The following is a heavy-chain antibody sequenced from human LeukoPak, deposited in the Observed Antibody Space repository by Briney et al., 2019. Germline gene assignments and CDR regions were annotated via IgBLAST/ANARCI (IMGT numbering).Heavy chain of an antibody. CDR1: GGTFSSYA. CDR3: ASHIAAAEHYFDY. V-gene: IGHV1-69*13. D-gene: IGHD6-13*01. J-gene: IGHJ4*02. Sequence: GASVKVSCKASGGTFSSYAISWVRQAPGQGLEWMGGIIPIFGTANYAQKFQGRVTITADESTSTAYMELSSLRSEDTAVYYCASHIAAAEHYFDYWGQGTLVTVSS. CDR2: IIPIFGTA.